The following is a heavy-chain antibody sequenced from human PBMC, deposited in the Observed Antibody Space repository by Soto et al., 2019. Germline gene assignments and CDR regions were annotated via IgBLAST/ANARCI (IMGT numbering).Heavy chain of an antibody. D-gene: IGHD2-21*01. CDR2: ISSDGATI. CDR1: GLTFSKFE. Sequence: EVQMMESGGGLVQPGGSLRLSCEVSGLTFSKFEMTWVRQAPGQGLEWVSSISSDGATIYYADSVKGRFTIARDNDKNLLYLQTNSLEGEDTVTYYCVRVGIVARPYWGQGTPVTVSS. J-gene: IGHJ4*02. CDR3: VRVGIVARPY. V-gene: IGHV3-48*03.